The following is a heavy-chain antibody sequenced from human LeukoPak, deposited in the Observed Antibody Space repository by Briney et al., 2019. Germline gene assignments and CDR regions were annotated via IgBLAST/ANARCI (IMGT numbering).Heavy chain of an antibody. CDR2: IYYSGST. V-gene: IGHV4-59*01. J-gene: IGHJ3*02. CDR1: GGSISSYY. D-gene: IGHD1-26*01. CDR3: ARVGATTFYAFDI. Sequence: PSETLSLTCTVSGGSISSYYWSWIRQPPGKGLEWIGYIYYSGSTNYNPSLKSRVTISVDTSKNQFSLKLSSVTAADTAVYYCARVGATTFYAFDIWGQGTMVTVSS.